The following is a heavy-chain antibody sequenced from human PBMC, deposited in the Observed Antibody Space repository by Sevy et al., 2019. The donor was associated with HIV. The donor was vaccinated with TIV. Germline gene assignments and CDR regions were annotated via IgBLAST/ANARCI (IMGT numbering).Heavy chain of an antibody. CDR1: GFTFSTFW. CDR2: IKRDGSEK. V-gene: IGHV3-7*01. D-gene: IGHD2-2*01. J-gene: IGHJ4*02. CDR3: VKGEDCISSSCSALNY. Sequence: GGSLRLSCAASGFTFSTFWMSWVRQAPGKGLEWVANIKRDGSEKYYVDSVKGRFTISRDNAKNSLYVQMNSLRAEDTAVYYCVKGEDCISSSCSALNYWGQGTLVTVSS.